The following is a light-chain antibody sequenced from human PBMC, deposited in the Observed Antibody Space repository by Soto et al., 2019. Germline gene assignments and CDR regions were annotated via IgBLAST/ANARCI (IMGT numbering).Light chain of an antibody. CDR1: QSVASN. CDR2: GTS. V-gene: IGKV3-15*01. Sequence: EVVMTQSPATLSVSPWERATVPCMASQSVASNLAWYQQKPGQAPRLLIYGTSTRATGVPARFSGSGSGTDFTLTISSLQAADFAVYHCQHYNNWPITFGQGTRLEIK. CDR3: QHYNNWPIT. J-gene: IGKJ5*01.